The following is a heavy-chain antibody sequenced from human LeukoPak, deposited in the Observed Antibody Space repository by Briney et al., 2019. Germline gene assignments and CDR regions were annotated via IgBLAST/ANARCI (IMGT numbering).Heavy chain of an antibody. J-gene: IGHJ5*02. CDR3: ARHVTGGYCSSTSCRINWFDP. V-gene: IGHV4-38-2*01. Sequence: PSETLSLTCAVSGYSISSGYYWGCIRQPPGEGLEWIGGIYHSGSTYYNPSRKSRVTISVDTSKNQFSLKLSSVTAADTAVYYCARHVTGGYCSSTSCRINWFDPWGQGTLVTVSS. CDR2: IYHSGST. D-gene: IGHD2-2*01. CDR1: GYSISSGYY.